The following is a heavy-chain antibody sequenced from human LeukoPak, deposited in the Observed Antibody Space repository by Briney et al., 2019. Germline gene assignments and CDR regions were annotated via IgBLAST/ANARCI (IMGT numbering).Heavy chain of an antibody. CDR3: ASGKVSSGYYADYYYYGMDV. V-gene: IGHV1-69*13. CDR1: GGTFSSYA. D-gene: IGHD3-22*01. J-gene: IGHJ6*02. CDR2: IIPIFGTA. Sequence: ASVKVSCKASGGTFSSYAISWVRQAPGQGLEWIGGIIPIFGTANYAQKFQGRVTITADESTSTAYMELSSLRSEDTAVYYCASGKVSSGYYADYYYYGMDVWGQGTTVTVSS.